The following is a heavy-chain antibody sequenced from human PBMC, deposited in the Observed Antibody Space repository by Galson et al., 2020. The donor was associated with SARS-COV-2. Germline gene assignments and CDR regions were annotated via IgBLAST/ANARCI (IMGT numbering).Heavy chain of an antibody. CDR2: IDWDEDK. Sequence: SGPTLVKPTQTLTLTCTFSGFSLSTSGMCVSWIRQPPGKALEWLALIDWDEDKYYSTSLKTRLTISKDTSKNQVVLTMTNMDPVDTATYYYARTSYDILTGYYFTFDYWGQGTLVTVSS. D-gene: IGHD3-9*01. J-gene: IGHJ4*02. CDR3: ARTSYDILTGYYFTFDY. CDR1: GFSLSTSGMC. V-gene: IGHV2-70*01.